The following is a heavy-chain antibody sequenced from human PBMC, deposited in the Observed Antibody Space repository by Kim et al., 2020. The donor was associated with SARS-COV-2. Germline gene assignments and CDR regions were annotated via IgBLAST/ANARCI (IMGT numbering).Heavy chain of an antibody. CDR2: INWNGGST. D-gene: IGHD7-27*01. CDR1: GFTFDDYG. J-gene: IGHJ2*01. V-gene: IGHV3-20*01. Sequence: GGSLRLSCAASGFTFDDYGMSWVRQAPGKGLEWVSGINWNGGSTGYADSVKGRFTISRDNAKNSLYLQMNSLRAEDTALYHCARVLPEDWGTWYFDLWGRGTLVTVSS. CDR3: ARVLPEDWGTWYFDL.